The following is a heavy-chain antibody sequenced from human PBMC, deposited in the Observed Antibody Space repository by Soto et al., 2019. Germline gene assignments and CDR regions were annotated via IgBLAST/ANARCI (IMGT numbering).Heavy chain of an antibody. CDR3: ARDHFGTAAGYFDL. D-gene: IGHD6-19*01. V-gene: IGHV3-21*01. CDR1: GFSFDTYN. J-gene: IGHJ4*02. CDR2: ISSGRPDI. Sequence: GGSLRLSCAASGFSFDTYNMNWVRQAPGKGLEWVSSISSGRPDIFYADSVRGRFTISRDDAKKSLFLQMNSLRADDTAVYYYARDHFGTAAGYFDLWGQGTLVTVSS.